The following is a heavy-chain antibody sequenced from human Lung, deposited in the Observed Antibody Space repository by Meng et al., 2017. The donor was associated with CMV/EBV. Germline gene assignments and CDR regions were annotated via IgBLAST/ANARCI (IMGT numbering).Heavy chain of an antibody. CDR3: AKDSGVWSFDY. V-gene: IGHV1-46*01. CDR1: GFALTKYY. D-gene: IGHD6-19*01. CDR2: ISPSGSST. Sequence: SVXVSCKASGFALTKYYMHWVRQAPGQGLEWMGSISPSGSSTHYAQKFQGRVTMTRDTSTSTVYMELSSLRSEDTDVYYCAKDSGVWSFDYWGQGTLVTVSS. J-gene: IGHJ4*02.